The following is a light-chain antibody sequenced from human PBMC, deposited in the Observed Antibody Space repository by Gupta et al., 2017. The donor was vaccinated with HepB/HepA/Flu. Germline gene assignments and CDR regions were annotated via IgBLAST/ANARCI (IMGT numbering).Light chain of an antibody. Sequence: PSASGTPVQRVTISCSGSSSNIGSNTVNWYQQLPGTAPKLLIYSNNQRPSGVPDRFSGSKSGTSASLAISGLQSEDEADYYCAAWDDSLNGGVFGGGTKLTVL. CDR1: SSNIGSNT. J-gene: IGLJ2*01. V-gene: IGLV1-44*01. CDR2: SNN. CDR3: AAWDDSLNGGV.